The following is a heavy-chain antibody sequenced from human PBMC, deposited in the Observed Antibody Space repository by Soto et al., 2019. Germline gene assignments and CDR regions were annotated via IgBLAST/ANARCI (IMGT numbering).Heavy chain of an antibody. CDR3: ARDIRPLTVGQQLVIVDYYYGMDV. CDR1: GFTFSSYS. J-gene: IGHJ6*02. V-gene: IGHV3-48*02. Sequence: RGSLRLSCAASGFTFSSYSMNWVRQAPGKGLEWVSYISSSSSTIYYADSVKGRFTISRDNAKNSLYLQMNSLRDEDTAVYYCARDIRPLTVGQQLVIVDYYYGMDVWGQGTTVTVSS. D-gene: IGHD6-13*01. CDR2: ISSSSSTI.